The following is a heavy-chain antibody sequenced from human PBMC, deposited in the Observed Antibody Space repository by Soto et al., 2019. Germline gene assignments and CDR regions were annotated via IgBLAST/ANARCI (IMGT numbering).Heavy chain of an antibody. D-gene: IGHD3-10*01. Sequence: QVQLVQSGAEVKKPGSSVKVSCKASGGTFSSYAIRWVRQAPGQGLEWMGGIIPIFGTANYEQKFQGRVTITADESTSTAYMELSRLRSEDTAVYYCARRYYGYAHYYYGMDVWGQGTTVTVSS. J-gene: IGHJ6*01. CDR3: ARRYYGYAHYYYGMDV. CDR1: GGTFSSYA. V-gene: IGHV1-69*01. CDR2: IIPIFGTA.